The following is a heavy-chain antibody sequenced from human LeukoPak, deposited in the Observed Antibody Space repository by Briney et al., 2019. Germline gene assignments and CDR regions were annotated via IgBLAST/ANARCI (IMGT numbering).Heavy chain of an antibody. CDR3: RAAADLNDY. D-gene: IGHD6-13*01. Sequence: GGSLKLSCAASGFTFSGSAMHWVRQASGKGLEWLGRIRSKGDSYTTAYAASVKGRFIVPRDDSKNTAYLQMNSLKTEDTAVYYCRAAADLNDYWGQGTLVTVSS. J-gene: IGHJ4*02. V-gene: IGHV3-73*01. CDR1: GFTFSGSA. CDR2: IRSKGDSYTT.